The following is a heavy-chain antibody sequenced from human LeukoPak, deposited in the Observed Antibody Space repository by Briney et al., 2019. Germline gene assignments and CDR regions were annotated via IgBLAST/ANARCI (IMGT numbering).Heavy chain of an antibody. V-gene: IGHV1-2*02. J-gene: IGHJ6*02. CDR1: GYXFTGYY. CDR3: AREAFLDTAMVRDYYGMDV. CDR2: INPNSGGT. D-gene: IGHD5-18*01. Sequence: GASVKVSCKASGYXFTGYYIHWVRQAPGQGLEWMGWINPNSGGTNYAQKFQDRVTMTRDTSISTAYMELSRLRSDDTAVYYCAREAFLDTAMVRDYYGMDVWGQGTTVTVSS.